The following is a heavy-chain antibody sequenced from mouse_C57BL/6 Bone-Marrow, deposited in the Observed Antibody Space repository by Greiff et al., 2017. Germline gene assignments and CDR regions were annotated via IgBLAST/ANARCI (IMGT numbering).Heavy chain of an antibody. Sequence: VQLKESGPELVKPGASVKISCKASGYSFTDYNMNWVKQSNGKSLEWIGVINPNYGTTSYNQKFKGKATLTVDQSSSTAYMQLNSLTSEDSAVYYGERRGWGGASMDYWGQGTSVTVSS. CDR3: ERRGWGGASMDY. J-gene: IGHJ4*01. D-gene: IGHD1-1*02. CDR2: INPNYGTT. V-gene: IGHV1-39*01. CDR1: GYSFTDYN.